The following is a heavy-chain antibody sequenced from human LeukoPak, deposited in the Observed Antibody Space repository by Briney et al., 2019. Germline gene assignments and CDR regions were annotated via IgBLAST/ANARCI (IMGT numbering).Heavy chain of an antibody. V-gene: IGHV3-23*01. CDR2: ITGSDDST. J-gene: IGHJ4*02. D-gene: IGHD3-22*01. CDR3: AEGPQLYSGYHPDY. Sequence: QPGGSLRLSCAASGFTFSNNAMTWVRQAPGEGLEWVSTITGSDDSTYYADSVKGRFTISRDYSKNTVFLQLNNLRAEDTAMYYCAEGPQLYSGYHPDYWGQGTLVTVSS. CDR1: GFTFSNNA.